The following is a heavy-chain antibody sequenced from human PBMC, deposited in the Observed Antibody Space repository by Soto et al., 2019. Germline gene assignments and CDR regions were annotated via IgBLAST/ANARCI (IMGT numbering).Heavy chain of an antibody. J-gene: IGHJ6*02. CDR3: ARGLITGTYLPYDMDV. CDR2: INHSGNT. D-gene: IGHD1-7*01. V-gene: IGHV4-34*01. Sequence: KPSETLSLTCAVDGGSVSGYYWTWIRQPPGKGLEWIGEINHSGNTNYNPSLESRVTMSVDTSKNHFSLKVTSVTAADTAVYYCARGLITGTYLPYDMDVWGQGTTVTVSS. CDR1: GGSVSGYY.